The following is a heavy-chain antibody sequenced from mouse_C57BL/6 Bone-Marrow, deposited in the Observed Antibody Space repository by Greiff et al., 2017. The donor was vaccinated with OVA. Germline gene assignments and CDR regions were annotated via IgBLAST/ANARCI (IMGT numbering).Heavy chain of an antibody. CDR1: GFTFSSYA. CDR3: TIYDYDEGWYFDV. J-gene: IGHJ1*03. V-gene: IGHV5-9-1*02. CDR2: ISSGGDYI. Sequence: EVKVEESGEGLVKPGGSLKLSCAASGFTFSSYAMSWVRQTPEKRLEWVAYISSGGDYIYYADTVKGRFTISRDNARNTLYLQMSSLKSEDTAMYYCTIYDYDEGWYFDVWGTGTTVTVSS. D-gene: IGHD2-4*01.